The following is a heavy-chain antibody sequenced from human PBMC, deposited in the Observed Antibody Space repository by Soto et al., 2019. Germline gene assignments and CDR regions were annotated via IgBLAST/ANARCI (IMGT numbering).Heavy chain of an antibody. CDR1: GFTFTTFA. Sequence: GGSLRLSCAASGFTFTTFAMSWVRQPPGVGLEWVSTISANGANTYFADSVKGRFTLSRDNSKNTLYLEMNSLRAEDTAVYYWGKTRGGCGGGLCYGAYATDLWGQGPPVTVSS. V-gene: IGHV3-23*01. CDR2: ISANGANT. J-gene: IGHJ6*02. CDR3: GKTRGGCGGGLCYGAYATDL. D-gene: IGHD2-21*01.